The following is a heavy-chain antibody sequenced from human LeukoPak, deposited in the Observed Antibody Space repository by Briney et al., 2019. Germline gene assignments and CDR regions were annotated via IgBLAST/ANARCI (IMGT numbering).Heavy chain of an antibody. CDR2: ISYDGSNK. CDR3: AKEKYSSSAFDY. V-gene: IGHV3-30*18. J-gene: IGHJ4*02. Sequence: GAPRPSFAALGFHLSSYGLHWVRPASGKGLGWVAVISYDGSNKYYADSVKGRFTISRDNSKNTLYLQMNSLRAEDTAVYYCAKEKYSSSAFDYWGQGTLVTVSS. D-gene: IGHD6-13*01. CDR1: GFHLSSYG.